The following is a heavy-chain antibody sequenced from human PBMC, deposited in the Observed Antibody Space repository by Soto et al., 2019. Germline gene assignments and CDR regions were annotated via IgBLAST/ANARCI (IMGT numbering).Heavy chain of an antibody. J-gene: IGHJ4*02. CDR3: ARERTGDPTFFDY. CDR1: GGSVSSGDYY. D-gene: IGHD1-26*01. V-gene: IGHV4-61*08. CDR2: VYYSGST. Sequence: TLSLTCTVSGGSVSSGDYYWSWVRQPPGKGLQWIGYVYYSGSTDYNPSLKSRVTISVDTSKNQFSLKLTSVTVADTAVYYCARERTGDPTFFDYWGQGTLVTSPQ.